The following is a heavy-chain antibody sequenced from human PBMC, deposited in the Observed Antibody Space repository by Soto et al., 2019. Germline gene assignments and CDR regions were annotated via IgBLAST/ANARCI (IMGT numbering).Heavy chain of an antibody. V-gene: IGHV4-30-2*01. CDR2: IYHSGST. J-gene: IGHJ5*02. CDR1: GGSISSGGYF. CDR3: ARVRGPYCGGACYPPTPNWFDP. Sequence: QLQLQESGSGLVKPSQTLSLTCAVSGGSISSGGYFWSWIRQPPGKGLEWIGYIYHSGSTYYNPSLKSRVSIPVDRSKNQFSLKLSSVTAADTAVYYCARVRGPYCGGACYPPTPNWFDPWGQGTLVTVSS. D-gene: IGHD2-21*02.